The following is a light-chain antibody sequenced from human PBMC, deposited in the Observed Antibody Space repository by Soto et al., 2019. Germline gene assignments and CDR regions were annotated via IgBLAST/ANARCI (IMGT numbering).Light chain of an antibody. Sequence: DIQMTQSPSSLSASVEDRVIITCRASQSISNHLNWYQQKPGKAPKLLIFAASSLQSGVPSRFSGSRSGTDFTLTISSLQPEDVATYYCQKSYSSPPTFGQGTKVEIK. CDR1: QSISNH. J-gene: IGKJ1*01. V-gene: IGKV1-39*01. CDR2: AAS. CDR3: QKSYSSPPT.